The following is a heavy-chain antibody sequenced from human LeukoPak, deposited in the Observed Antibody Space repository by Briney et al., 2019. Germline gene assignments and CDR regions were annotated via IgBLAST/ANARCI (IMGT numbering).Heavy chain of an antibody. V-gene: IGHV1-46*01. Sequence: GASVEVSCKASGYTFTNYAMNWVRQAPGQGLEWMGIINPSGGSTSYAQKFQGRVTMTRDTSTSTVYMELSSLRSEDTAVYYCARGSGYGDPPFDYWGQGTLVTVSS. J-gene: IGHJ4*02. CDR1: GYTFTNYA. CDR2: INPSGGST. CDR3: ARGSGYGDPPFDY. D-gene: IGHD4-17*01.